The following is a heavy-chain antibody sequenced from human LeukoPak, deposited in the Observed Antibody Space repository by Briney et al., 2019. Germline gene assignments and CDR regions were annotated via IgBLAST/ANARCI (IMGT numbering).Heavy chain of an antibody. J-gene: IGHJ6*02. D-gene: IGHD1-1*01. CDR1: GFIFSSYA. Sequence: GGSLRLSCVGSGFIFSSYAMSWVRQDPGKGLEWVSGISGSGGSTHYADSVKGRFTISRDNSKNTLYLQMNSLRAEDTAIFYCAKTLHMSPTTISYGLDVWGQGITVTVSS. CDR3: AKTLHMSPTTISYGLDV. CDR2: ISGSGGST. V-gene: IGHV3-23*01.